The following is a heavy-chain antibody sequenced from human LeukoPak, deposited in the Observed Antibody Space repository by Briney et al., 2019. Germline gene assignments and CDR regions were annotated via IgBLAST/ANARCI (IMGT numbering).Heavy chain of an antibody. V-gene: IGHV3-21*01. D-gene: IGHD3-10*01. Sequence: GGSLRLSCAASGFTFSSYSMNWVRQAPGKGLEWVSSISSSSSYIYYADSVKGRFTISRDNAKNSLYLQMNSLRAEDTAVYYCAVENAMVRGVTTFDYWGQGTLVTVSS. CDR2: ISSSSSYI. CDR1: GFTFSSYS. CDR3: AVENAMVRGVTTFDY. J-gene: IGHJ4*02.